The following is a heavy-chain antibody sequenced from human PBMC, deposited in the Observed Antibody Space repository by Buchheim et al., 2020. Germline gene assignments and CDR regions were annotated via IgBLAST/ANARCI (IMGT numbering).Heavy chain of an antibody. CDR2: ISGVSITT. CDR1: GFIFSSYA. J-gene: IGHJ4*02. D-gene: IGHD4-17*01. CDR3: AKATYTYGTGYFDY. V-gene: IGHV3-23*01. Sequence: EVQLLESGGGLVQPGESLRLSCAAPGFIFSSYAMSWVRQAPGKGLEWVSAISGVSITTSYADSVKGRFTISSDDSKSTLSPQMNSLRVEDTAVYYCAKATYTYGTGYFDYWGQGTL.